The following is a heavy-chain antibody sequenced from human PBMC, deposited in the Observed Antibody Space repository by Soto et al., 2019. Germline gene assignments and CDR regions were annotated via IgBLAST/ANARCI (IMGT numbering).Heavy chain of an antibody. CDR1: GFEFTSYA. V-gene: IGHV3-30-3*01. J-gene: IGHJ4*02. Sequence: QVQLVESGGGVVQPGKSLRLSCAASGFEFTSYAMHWVRQAPGKGLEWVSLVSYGTANTYYADSVKGRFTISRDNSKNTVYLQMDSLRPEDTAVYYCVRHLLYTWNAFEYWGQGTLVTVSS. CDR3: VRHLLYTWNAFEY. D-gene: IGHD1-20*01. CDR2: VSYGTANT.